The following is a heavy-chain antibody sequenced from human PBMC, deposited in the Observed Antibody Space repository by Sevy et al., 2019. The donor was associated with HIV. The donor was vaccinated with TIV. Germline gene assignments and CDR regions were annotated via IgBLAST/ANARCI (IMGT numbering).Heavy chain of an antibody. CDR1: GYTFTSYY. V-gene: IGHV1-46*01. J-gene: IGHJ5*02. CDR2: INPSGGST. D-gene: IGHD4-17*01. Sequence: ASVKVSCKASGYTFTSYYMHWVRQAPGQGLEWMGIINPSGGSTSYAQKFQGRVTMTRDTSTSTVYMELSSLGSEDTAVYYWARDRVHMTTHGWFDPWGQGTLVTVSS. CDR3: ARDRVHMTTHGWFDP.